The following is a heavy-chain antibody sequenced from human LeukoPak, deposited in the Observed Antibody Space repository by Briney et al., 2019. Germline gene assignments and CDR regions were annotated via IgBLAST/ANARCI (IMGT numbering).Heavy chain of an antibody. CDR3: AKDEYGGNPNLFDY. D-gene: IGHD4-23*01. J-gene: IGHJ4*02. CDR1: GIVFSNTA. CDR2: ISGGGERT. V-gene: IGHV3-23*01. Sequence: GSLRLSCAASGIVFSNTAMNWARQSPGRGLEWVSAISGGGERTFYADSVKGRFTISRDNSKNTLYLQMNSLRAEDTAVYYCAKDEYGGNPNLFDYWGQGTLVTVSS.